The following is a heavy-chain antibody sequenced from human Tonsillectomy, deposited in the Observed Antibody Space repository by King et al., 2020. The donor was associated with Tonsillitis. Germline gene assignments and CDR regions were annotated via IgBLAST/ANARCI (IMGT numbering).Heavy chain of an antibody. CDR2: VSYDGGNK. CDR1: GFTFSSYG. J-gene: IGHJ4*02. Sequence: VQLVESGGGVVQPERSLRLSCVASGFTFSSYGMHWVRQVPGKGLEWVAVVSYDGGNKYYADSVKGRFTISRDNSKNTLYLQMNSLRAEDTAVYYCAKAGEAYYDFWSVDYWGQGTLVTVSS. D-gene: IGHD3-3*01. CDR3: AKAGEAYYDFWSVDY. V-gene: IGHV3-30*18.